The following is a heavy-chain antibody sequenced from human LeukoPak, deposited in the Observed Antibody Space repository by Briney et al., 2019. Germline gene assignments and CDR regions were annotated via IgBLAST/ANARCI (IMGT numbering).Heavy chain of an antibody. CDR1: GGSISSYY. D-gene: IGHD1-26*01. V-gene: IGHV4-34*01. Sequence: SETLSLTCTVSGGSISSYYWSWIRQPPGKGLEWIGEINHSGSTNYNPSLKSRVTISVDTSKNQFSLKLSSVTAADTAVYYCARALGSYSGGNWGQGTLVTVSS. J-gene: IGHJ4*02. CDR3: ARALGSYSGGN. CDR2: INHSGST.